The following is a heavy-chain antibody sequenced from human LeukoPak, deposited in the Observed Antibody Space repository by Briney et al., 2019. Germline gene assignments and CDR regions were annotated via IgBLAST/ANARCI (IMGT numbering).Heavy chain of an antibody. CDR1: GYTFTSYY. CDR2: INPSGGST. V-gene: IGHV1-46*01. J-gene: IGHJ6*03. Sequence: GASVKVSFKASGYTFTSYYMHWVRQAPGQGLEWMGIINPSGGSTSYAQKFQGRVTMTRDTSTSTVYMELSSLRSEDTAVYYCARDLSRRGLYSSSSDYYYMDVWGKGTTVTVSS. CDR3: ARDLSRRGLYSSSSDYYYMDV. D-gene: IGHD6-6*01.